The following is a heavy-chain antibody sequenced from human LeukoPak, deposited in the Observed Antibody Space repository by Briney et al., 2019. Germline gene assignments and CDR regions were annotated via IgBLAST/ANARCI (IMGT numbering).Heavy chain of an antibody. Sequence: SETLSLTCAVYGGSFSGYYWSWIRQPPGKGLEWIGEINHSGSTNYNPSLKSRVTISVDTSKNQFSLKLSSVTAADTAVYYCARESSLGSGIAAAGTYYWYFDLWGRGTLVTVSS. CDR1: GGSFSGYY. CDR2: INHSGST. J-gene: IGHJ2*01. V-gene: IGHV4-34*01. CDR3: ARESSLGSGIAAAGTYYWYFDL. D-gene: IGHD6-13*01.